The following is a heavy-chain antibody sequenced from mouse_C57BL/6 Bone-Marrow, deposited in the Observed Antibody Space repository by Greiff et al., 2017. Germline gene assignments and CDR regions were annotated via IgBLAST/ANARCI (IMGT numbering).Heavy chain of an antibody. D-gene: IGHD1-1*01. CDR1: GFNIKDDY. CDR3: TTYYGSSYGYFDY. CDR2: IDPENGDT. V-gene: IGHV14-4*01. J-gene: IGHJ2*01. Sequence: VQLKQSGAELVRPGASVKLSCTASGFNIKDDYMHWVKQRPEQGLEWIGWIDPENGDTEYASKFQGKATITADTSSNTAYLQLSSLTSEDTAVYYCTTYYGSSYGYFDYWGQGTTLTVSS.